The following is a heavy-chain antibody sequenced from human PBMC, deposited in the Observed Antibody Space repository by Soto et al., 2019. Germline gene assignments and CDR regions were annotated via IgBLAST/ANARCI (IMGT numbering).Heavy chain of an antibody. Sequence: QVQLQQWGAGLLKPSETLSLTCAVYGGSFSGYYRSWIRQPPGKGLEWIGEINHSGSTNYNPSLKSRVTISVDTSKNQFSLKLSSVTAADTAVYYCARGRPGYSSSWYIDYWGQGTLVTVSS. CDR3: ARGRPGYSSSWYIDY. V-gene: IGHV4-34*01. D-gene: IGHD6-13*01. CDR2: INHSGST. J-gene: IGHJ4*02. CDR1: GGSFSGYY.